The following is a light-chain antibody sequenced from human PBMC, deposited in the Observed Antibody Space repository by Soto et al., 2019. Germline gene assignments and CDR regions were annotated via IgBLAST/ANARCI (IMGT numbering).Light chain of an antibody. J-gene: IGKJ4*01. CDR1: QNINRY. CDR3: QQYESYSPLT. CDR2: DAS. V-gene: IGKV1-5*01. Sequence: DIQLTQSPSSLSASVVDRVTITCRASQNINRYLNWYQQRPGKAPKLLIYDASSLESGTPSRFSGRRAGTEFTLTIASVQPEDFATYYCQQYESYSPLTFGGGTKVDI.